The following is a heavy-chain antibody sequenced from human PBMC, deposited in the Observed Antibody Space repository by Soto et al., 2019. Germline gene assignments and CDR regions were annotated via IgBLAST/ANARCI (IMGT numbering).Heavy chain of an antibody. D-gene: IGHD3-10*01. CDR3: ARDLRGRGSGRFDP. Sequence: WIWIRQDPGKGLEWIGYIYYSGVTYYNPSLKSRVTISVDTSKNQFSLKLSSVTAADTAVYYCARDLRGRGSGRFDPWGQGNLVTVSS. V-gene: IGHV4-31*02. CDR2: IYYSGVT. J-gene: IGHJ5*02.